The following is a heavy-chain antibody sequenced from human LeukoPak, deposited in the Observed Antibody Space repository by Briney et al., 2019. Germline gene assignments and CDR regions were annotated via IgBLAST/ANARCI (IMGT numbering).Heavy chain of an antibody. Sequence: SETLSLTCTVSGGSISSSSYYWGWIRQPPGKGLEWIGSIYYSGSTNYNPSLKSRITISVDTSKNQFSLKLSSVTAADTAVYYCARRPMVRGVIAATHAREFDYWGQGTLVTVSS. V-gene: IGHV4-39*07. CDR2: IYYSGST. D-gene: IGHD3-10*01. J-gene: IGHJ4*02. CDR3: ARRPMVRGVIAATHAREFDY. CDR1: GGSISSSSYY.